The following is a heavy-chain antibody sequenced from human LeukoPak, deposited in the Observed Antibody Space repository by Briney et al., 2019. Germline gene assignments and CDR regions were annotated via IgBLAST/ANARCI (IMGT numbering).Heavy chain of an antibody. Sequence: GGSLRLSCAASGFTFSSYAMHWVRQAPGKGLEWVAFIRYDGSNKYYADSVKGRFTISRDSSKNTLYLQMNSLRAEDTAVYYCAKDMDVGSYGSGSYFDYWGQGTLVTVSS. V-gene: IGHV3-30*02. J-gene: IGHJ4*02. CDR1: GFTFSSYA. CDR3: AKDMDVGSYGSGSYFDY. CDR2: IRYDGSNK. D-gene: IGHD3-10*01.